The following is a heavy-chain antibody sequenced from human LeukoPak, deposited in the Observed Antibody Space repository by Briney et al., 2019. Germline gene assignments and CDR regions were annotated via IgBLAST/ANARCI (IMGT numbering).Heavy chain of an antibody. CDR1: TFTFSSYA. CDR2: IIGSGGRT. V-gene: IGHV3-23*01. CDR3: AKDSTGSGWPL. J-gene: IGHJ4*02. D-gene: IGHD6-19*01. Sequence: PGRSLRLSCAASTFTFSSYAMSCVSQAPGKGLEWVSAIIGSGGRTYYAASVKGRLTTSRDNSKNPPYMQVNSLRAQSTPVYYCAKDSTGSGWPLWGQGTLVTVSS.